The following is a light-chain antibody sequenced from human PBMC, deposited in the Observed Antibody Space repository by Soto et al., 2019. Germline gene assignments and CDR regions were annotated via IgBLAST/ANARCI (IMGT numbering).Light chain of an antibody. CDR1: ETVRSN. CDR2: GAS. Sequence: IVMTQSPATLSVSPGERATLSCRASETVRSNVAWFQQKPGQAPRLLIFGASTRATGIPTRFTGSGSGTEFTLTSDSLQSEDFAVYYCQQYYNWPPYTFGQGTKLEIK. V-gene: IGKV3-15*01. J-gene: IGKJ2*01. CDR3: QQYYNWPPYT.